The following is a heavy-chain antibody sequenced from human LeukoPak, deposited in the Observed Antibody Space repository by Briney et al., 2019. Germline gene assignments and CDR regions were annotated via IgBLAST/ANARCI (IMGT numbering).Heavy chain of an antibody. Sequence: PGGSLRLSCAASGFTFSSYGMHWVRQAPGKGLEWVAVISYDGSNKYYADSVKGRFTISRDNSKNTLYLQMNSLRAEDTAVYYCAKALTMIVVVGDYFDYWGQGTLVTVSS. V-gene: IGHV3-30*18. CDR3: AKALTMIVVVGDYFDY. CDR2: ISYDGSNK. D-gene: IGHD3-22*01. J-gene: IGHJ4*02. CDR1: GFTFSSYG.